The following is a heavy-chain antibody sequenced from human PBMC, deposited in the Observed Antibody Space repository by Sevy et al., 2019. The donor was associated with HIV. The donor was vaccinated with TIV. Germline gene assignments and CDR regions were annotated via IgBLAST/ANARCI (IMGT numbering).Heavy chain of an antibody. D-gene: IGHD4-4*01. CDR1: GYTFTSYG. J-gene: IGHJ4*02. Sequence: ASVKVSCKASGYTFTSYGISWVRQAPGQGLEWMGWIIAYNGNTNYAQKLQGRVTMTTDTSTSTAYMELRSLRSDDTAVYYCARDKTMTTELDYWGQGTLVTVSS. CDR3: ARDKTMTTELDY. V-gene: IGHV1-18*01. CDR2: IIAYNGNT.